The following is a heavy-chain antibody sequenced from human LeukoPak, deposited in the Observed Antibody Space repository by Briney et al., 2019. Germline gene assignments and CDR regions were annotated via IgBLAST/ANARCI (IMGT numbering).Heavy chain of an antibody. D-gene: IGHD1-26*01. CDR3: ARIKSSNKDPTSGSYFLY. CDR2: INPNSGGT. CDR1: GYTFTGYY. V-gene: IGHV1-2*02. Sequence: GASVKVSCKASGYTFTGYYIHWVRQAPGQGLEWMGWINPNSGGTNYAQKFQGRVTMTRDTSISTAYMELSRLRSDDTAVYFCARIKSSNKDPTSGSYFLYWGQGTLVTVSS. J-gene: IGHJ4*02.